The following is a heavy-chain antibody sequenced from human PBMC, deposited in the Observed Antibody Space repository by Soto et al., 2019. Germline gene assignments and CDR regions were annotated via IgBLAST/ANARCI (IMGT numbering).Heavy chain of an antibody. CDR1: GYTFTSYD. V-gene: IGHV1-8*01. CDR3: ARLNDYGDYNPLDY. D-gene: IGHD4-17*01. CDR2: MNPNSGNT. J-gene: IGHJ4*02. Sequence: GASVKVSCKASGYTFTSYDINWVRQATGQGLEYLGWMNPNSGNTGYAQKFQGWVTMTRDTSISTAYMELSRLRSDDTAVYYCARLNDYGDYNPLDYWGQGTLVTVSS.